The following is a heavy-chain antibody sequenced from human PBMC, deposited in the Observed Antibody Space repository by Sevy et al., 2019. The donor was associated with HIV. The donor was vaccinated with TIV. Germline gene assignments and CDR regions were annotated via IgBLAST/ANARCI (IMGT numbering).Heavy chain of an antibody. CDR3: ARGEGDLTI. Sequence: LETLSLTCAVYGGSFSGYYWSWIRQPPGKGLEWIGEINHSGSTNYNPSLKSRVTISVDTSKNQFSLKLSSVTAADTAVYYCARGEGDLTIWGQGTLVTVSS. D-gene: IGHD3-3*01. CDR2: INHSGST. J-gene: IGHJ4*02. CDR1: GGSFSGYY. V-gene: IGHV4-34*01.